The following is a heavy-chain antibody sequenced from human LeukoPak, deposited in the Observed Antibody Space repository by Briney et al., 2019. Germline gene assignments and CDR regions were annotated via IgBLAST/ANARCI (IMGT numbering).Heavy chain of an antibody. CDR3: AKGVRSGTYYNCFDP. J-gene: IGHJ5*02. CDR2: YSGDGDNT. V-gene: IGHV3-43*02. CDR1: GFTLDDYA. Sequence: GGSLRLSCVASGFTLDDYALHWVRQGPGKGLEWISLYSGDGDNTYYADSVKGRFTISRDNSKNSLYLQMSSLRAEDTALYYCAKGVRSGTYYNCFDPWGRGTLVTVSS. D-gene: IGHD1-26*01.